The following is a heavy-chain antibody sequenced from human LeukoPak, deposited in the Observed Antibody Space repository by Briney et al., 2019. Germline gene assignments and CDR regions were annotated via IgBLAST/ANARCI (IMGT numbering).Heavy chain of an antibody. V-gene: IGHV3-30*02. D-gene: IGHD3-3*01. CDR2: IRYVGSNK. CDR1: GFTFSSYG. CDR3: AKESWSRYDFWSGYYPFDY. J-gene: IGHJ4*02. Sequence: GGSLTLSCAASGFTFSSYGMHWVRQAPAKGLEGVAFIRYVGSNKYNADSVKGRFTISRDNSKNTLYLQMNSLRAEDTAVYYCAKESWSRYDFWSGYYPFDYWGQGTLVTVSS.